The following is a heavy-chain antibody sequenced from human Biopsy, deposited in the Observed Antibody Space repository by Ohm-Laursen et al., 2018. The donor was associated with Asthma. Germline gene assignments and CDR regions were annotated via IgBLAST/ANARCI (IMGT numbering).Heavy chain of an antibody. D-gene: IGHD3-9*01. Sequence: SVKVSCKPSGYNFISFAIHWVRQAPGQRLEWMSWVNTGNGDTKYSQKFQGRVTITRDTSASTAYMELRSLRSEDTATYYCARTYYDFLTGQVKDVFGVWGQGTMVTVSS. J-gene: IGHJ3*01. CDR2: VNTGNGDT. CDR3: ARTYYDFLTGQVKDVFGV. CDR1: GYNFISFA. V-gene: IGHV1-3*04.